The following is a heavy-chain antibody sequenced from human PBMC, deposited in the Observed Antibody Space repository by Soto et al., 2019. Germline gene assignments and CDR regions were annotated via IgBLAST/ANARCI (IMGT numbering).Heavy chain of an antibody. CDR1: GGSFSGYY. CDR3: ARLIMGATLSYYYYGMDV. D-gene: IGHD1-26*01. V-gene: IGHV4-34*01. CDR2: INHSGST. J-gene: IGHJ6*02. Sequence: TLSLTCAVYGGSFSGYYWSWIRQPPRKGLEWIGEINHSGSTNYNPSLKSRVTISVDTSKNQFSLKLSSVTAADTAVYYCARLIMGATLSYYYYGMDVWGQGTTVTVSS.